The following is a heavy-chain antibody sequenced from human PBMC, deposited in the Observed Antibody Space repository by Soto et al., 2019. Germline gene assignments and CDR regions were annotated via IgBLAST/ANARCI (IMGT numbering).Heavy chain of an antibody. CDR3: ARDKGYSSGASCPDFDY. D-gene: IGHD2-15*01. Sequence: QVQLVQSGAEVKKPGSSVTVSCKASGGTISSYTFSWVRRAPGQGLEWMGRIIPNLGITNYAQKFQGRITIIVDKSTSTAYMELSSLRSEDTAVYYCARDKGYSSGASCPDFDYWGQGTLVTVSS. CDR2: IIPNLGIT. CDR1: GGTISSYT. J-gene: IGHJ4*02. V-gene: IGHV1-69*08.